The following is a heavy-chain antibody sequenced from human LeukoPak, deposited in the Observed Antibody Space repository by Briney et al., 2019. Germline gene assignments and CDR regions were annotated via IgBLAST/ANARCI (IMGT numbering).Heavy chain of an antibody. J-gene: IGHJ6*02. Sequence: KPSETLSLTCAVYGGSFCGYYWSWIRQPPGKGLEWIGEINHSGSTNYNPSLKSRVTISVDTSKSQFSLKLGSVTAADTAVYYCARIFGVVITTSYYYYGMDVWGRGTTVTVSS. V-gene: IGHV4-34*01. D-gene: IGHD3-3*01. CDR2: INHSGST. CDR1: GGSFCGYY. CDR3: ARIFGVVITTSYYYYGMDV.